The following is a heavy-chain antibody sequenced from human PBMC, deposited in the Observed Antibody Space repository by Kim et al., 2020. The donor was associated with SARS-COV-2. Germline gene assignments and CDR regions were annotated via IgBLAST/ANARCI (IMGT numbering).Heavy chain of an antibody. D-gene: IGHD1-26*01. CDR3: ARPYGGSYYYFDY. V-gene: IGHV3-30-3*01. Sequence: GGSLRLSCAPSGFTFSSYAMHWVRQAPGKGLEWVAVISYDGSNKYYADSVKGRFTISRDNSKNTLYLQMNSLRAEDTAVYYCARPYGGSYYYFDYWGQGT. J-gene: IGHJ4*02. CDR2: ISYDGSNK. CDR1: GFTFSSYA.